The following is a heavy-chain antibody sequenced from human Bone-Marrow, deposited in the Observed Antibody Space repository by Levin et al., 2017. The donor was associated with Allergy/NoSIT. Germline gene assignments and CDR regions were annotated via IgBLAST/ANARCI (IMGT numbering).Heavy chain of an antibody. CDR2: IKQDGSEK. J-gene: IGHJ4*02. CDR1: GFTFSSYW. Sequence: GESLKISCAASGFTFSSYWMSWVRQAPGKGLEWVANIKQDGSEKYYVDSVKGRFTISRDNAKNSLYLQMNSLRAEDTAVYYCARDLYYDFWSGYYTGTGFDYWGQGTLVTVSS. V-gene: IGHV3-7*03. CDR3: ARDLYYDFWSGYYTGTGFDY. D-gene: IGHD3-3*01.